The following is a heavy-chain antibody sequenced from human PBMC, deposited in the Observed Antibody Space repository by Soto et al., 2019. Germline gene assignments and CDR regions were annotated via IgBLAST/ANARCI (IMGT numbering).Heavy chain of an antibody. CDR2: IYYSGST. CDR3: ARLYSSPYYFDY. J-gene: IGHJ4*02. V-gene: IGHV4-39*01. Sequence: LSETLSLTCTVSGGSISSSSYYWGWIRQPPGKGLEWIGSIYYSGSTYYNPSLKSRVTISVDTSKNQFSLKLSSVTAADTAVYYCARLYSSPYYFDYWGQGTLVTVSS. D-gene: IGHD6-19*01. CDR1: GGSISSSSYY.